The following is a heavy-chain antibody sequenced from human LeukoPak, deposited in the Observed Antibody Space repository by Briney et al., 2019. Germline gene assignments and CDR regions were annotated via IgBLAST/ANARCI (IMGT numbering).Heavy chain of an antibody. D-gene: IGHD6-6*01. CDR2: ISSSGSTI. CDR1: GFTFSDYH. J-gene: IGHJ4*02. CDR3: ASVSSPNRGYFDY. V-gene: IGHV3-11*01. Sequence: GGSLRLSCAASGFTFSDYHMSWIRQAPGKGLEWVSYISSSGSTIYYADSVKGRFTISRDNAKNSLYLQMNSLRAEDTAVYYCASVSSPNRGYFDYWGQGTLVTVSS.